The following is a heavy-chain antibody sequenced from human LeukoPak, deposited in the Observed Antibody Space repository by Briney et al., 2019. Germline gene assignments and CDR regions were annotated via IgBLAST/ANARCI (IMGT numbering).Heavy chain of an antibody. Sequence: PGGSLRLSCAASGFTFDDYTMHWVRHAPGKGLEWVSLLSWDGSSTYYADSVKGRFTISRDNSKNSLYLQMNSLRTEDTALYYCAKGGGGSEVDYWGQGTLVTVSS. CDR2: LSWDGSST. CDR1: GFTFDDYT. CDR3: AKGGGGSEVDY. J-gene: IGHJ4*02. D-gene: IGHD1-26*01. V-gene: IGHV3-43*01.